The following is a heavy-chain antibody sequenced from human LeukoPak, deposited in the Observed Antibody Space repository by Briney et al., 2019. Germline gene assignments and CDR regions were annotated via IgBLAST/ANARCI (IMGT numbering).Heavy chain of an antibody. CDR3: ARGPSGSYHFDY. CDR1: GFTFDDYG. V-gene: IGHV3-20*04. D-gene: IGHD1-26*01. Sequence: GGSLRLSCAASGFTFDDYGMNWVRHAPGKGLEWVSGINWNGGSTGYADSVKGRFTISRDNAKNSLYLQMNSLRAEDTALYYCARGPSGSYHFDYRGQGTLVTASS. J-gene: IGHJ4*02. CDR2: INWNGGST.